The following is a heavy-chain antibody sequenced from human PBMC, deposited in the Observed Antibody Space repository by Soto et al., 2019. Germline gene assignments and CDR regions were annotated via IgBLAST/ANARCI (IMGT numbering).Heavy chain of an antibody. CDR1: GYTFPTYG. CDR3: AREGEMPYYYYGLDV. D-gene: IGHD3-16*01. Sequence: QVQLVQSGAEVRKPGASVKVSCKASGYTFPTYGITWVRQAPGQGLEWMGWISGYDGHTKYAQKFQGRVLMTTETSTSTVYMDLRSLRSDDTAVYYCAREGEMPYYYYGLDVWGQGTTVTVSS. J-gene: IGHJ6*02. V-gene: IGHV1-18*01. CDR2: ISGYDGHT.